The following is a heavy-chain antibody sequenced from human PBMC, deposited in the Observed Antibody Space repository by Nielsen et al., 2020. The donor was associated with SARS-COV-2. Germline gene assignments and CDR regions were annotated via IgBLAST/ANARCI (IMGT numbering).Heavy chain of an antibody. J-gene: IGHJ5*02. Sequence: SVKVSCKASGYTFTSYAMNWVRQAPGQGLEWMGWINTNTGNPTYAQGFTGRFVFSLDTSVSTAYLQISSLKAEDTAVYYCAREGRDSSSWSPFRFDPWGQGTLVTVSS. CDR3: AREGRDSSSWSPFRFDP. CDR2: INTNTGNP. D-gene: IGHD6-13*01. V-gene: IGHV7-4-1*02. CDR1: GYTFTSYA.